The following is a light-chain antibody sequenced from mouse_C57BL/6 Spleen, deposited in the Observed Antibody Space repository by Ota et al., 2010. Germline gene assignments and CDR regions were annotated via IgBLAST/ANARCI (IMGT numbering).Light chain of an antibody. CDR3: QNDHSYPFT. V-gene: IGKV8-28*01. CDR1: QSLLNSGNQKNY. CDR2: GAS. J-gene: IGKJ4*01. Sequence: DIVMTQSPSPLSVSAGEKVTMSCKSSQSLLNSGNQKNYLAWYQQKPGQPPKLLIYGASTRESGVPDRFTGSGSGTDFTLTISSVQAEDLAVYYCQNDHSYPFTFGSGTKLEIK.